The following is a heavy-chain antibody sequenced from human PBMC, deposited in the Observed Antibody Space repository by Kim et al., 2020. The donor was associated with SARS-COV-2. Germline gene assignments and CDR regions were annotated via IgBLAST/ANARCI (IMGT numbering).Heavy chain of an antibody. CDR3: TRSSGYYIGLEY. J-gene: IGHJ4*02. V-gene: IGHV3-30*01. Sequence: YDDSVKGRLTNSRDNSKNTLYLLMNSLRAEEMAMYYCTRSSGYYIGLEYWGQGTPVTVSS. D-gene: IGHD3-22*01.